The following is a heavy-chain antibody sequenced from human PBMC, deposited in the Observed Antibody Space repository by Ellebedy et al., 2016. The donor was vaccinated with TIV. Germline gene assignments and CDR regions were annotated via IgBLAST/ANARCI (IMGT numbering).Heavy chain of an antibody. V-gene: IGHV1-24*01. D-gene: IGHD2-8*01. Sequence: AASVKVSCKVSGYTLTDLSMHWVRQAPGKGLEWMGGFDPEDGETIYAQKFQGRVTMTEDTSTDTAYMELSSLRSEDTAVYYGATGVSTFDYWGQGTLVTVSS. CDR2: FDPEDGET. CDR3: ATGVSTFDY. CDR1: GYTLTDLS. J-gene: IGHJ4*02.